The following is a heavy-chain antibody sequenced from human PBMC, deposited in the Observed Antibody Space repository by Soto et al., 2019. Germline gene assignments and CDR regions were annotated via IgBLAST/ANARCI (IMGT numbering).Heavy chain of an antibody. CDR2: IKQDGSDK. J-gene: IGHJ4*02. V-gene: IGHV3-7*03. CDR1: GFSFSSYW. Sequence: RRLSCAASGFSFSSYWMGWVRQTPGKGLEWVANIKQDGSDKYYVDSVKGRFTITRDNTKNALYLQMNSLRAEDTAVYYCARDRCSSTSCFFDYWGRGTLVTVSS. CDR3: ARDRCSSTSCFFDY. D-gene: IGHD2-2*01.